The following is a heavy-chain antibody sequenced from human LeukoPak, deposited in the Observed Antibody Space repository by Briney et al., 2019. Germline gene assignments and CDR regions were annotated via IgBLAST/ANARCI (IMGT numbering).Heavy chain of an antibody. CDR3: ARVVGDGATYGPFDY. V-gene: IGHV3-74*01. CDR1: GFTFSSYW. Sequence: GGSLRLSCAASGFTFSSYWMHWVRQVPGKGLVWVSRISSDGSNTSYADYVKGRFPISRDNAKNTLYLQMNSLSAEDTAVYYCARVVGDGATYGPFDYWGQGTLVTVSS. CDR2: ISSDGSNT. D-gene: IGHD5-12*01. J-gene: IGHJ4*02.